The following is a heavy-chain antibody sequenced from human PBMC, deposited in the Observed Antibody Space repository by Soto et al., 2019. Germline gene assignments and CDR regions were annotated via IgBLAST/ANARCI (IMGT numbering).Heavy chain of an antibody. D-gene: IGHD1-1*01. CDR1: GFTFTSSA. CDR2: IVVGSGNT. CDR3: AATALATVVTLGVQLDYGMDV. Sequence: QMQLVQSGPEVKKPGTSVKVSCKASGFTFTSSAVQWVRQARGQRLEWIGWIVVGSGNTNYAQKFQERVTITRDMSTSTAYMELSSLRSEDTAVYYCAATALATVVTLGVQLDYGMDVWGQGITVTVSS. V-gene: IGHV1-58*01. J-gene: IGHJ6*02.